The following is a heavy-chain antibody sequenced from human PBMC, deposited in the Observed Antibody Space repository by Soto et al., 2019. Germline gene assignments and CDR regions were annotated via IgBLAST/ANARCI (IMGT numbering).Heavy chain of an antibody. CDR3: ARYAVAGNGGVRFDY. J-gene: IGHJ4*02. CDR2: IYYSGST. CDR1: GGSISSYY. Sequence: QVQLQESGPGLVKPSETLSLTCTVSGGSISSYYWSWIRQPPGKGLEWIGYIYYSGSTNYNPSLTSRVTIPVDTSKNQFSLKLSSVTAADTAVYYCARYAVAGNGGVRFDYWGQGTLVTVSS. D-gene: IGHD6-19*01. V-gene: IGHV4-59*01.